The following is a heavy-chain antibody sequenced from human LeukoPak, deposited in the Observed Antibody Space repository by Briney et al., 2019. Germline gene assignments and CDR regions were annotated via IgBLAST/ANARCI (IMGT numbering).Heavy chain of an antibody. CDR3: ARESFAARWD. Sequence: GGSLRLSCAASGFMLSSYWMSWVRQAPGKGLEWVANIKQDGSEKYYVDSVKGRFTISKDNAKNSLYLQMNSLTAEDTAVYYCARESFAARWDWGQGTLVTVSS. V-gene: IGHV3-7*01. CDR1: GFMLSSYW. D-gene: IGHD6-6*01. J-gene: IGHJ4*02. CDR2: IKQDGSEK.